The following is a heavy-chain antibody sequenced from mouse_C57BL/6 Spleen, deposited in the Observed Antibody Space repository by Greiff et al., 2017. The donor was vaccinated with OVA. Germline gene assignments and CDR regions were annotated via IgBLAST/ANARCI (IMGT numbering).Heavy chain of an antibody. CDR2: ILPGSGST. V-gene: IGHV1-9*01. D-gene: IGHD2-5*01. CDR1: GYTFTGYW. CDR3: ARDYYSNYYAMDY. J-gene: IGHJ4*01. Sequence: QVQLQQSGAELMKPGASVKLSCKATGYTFTGYWRVWVKQRPGHGLVWIGEILPGSGSTNYNENFKGKATFTADTSSNTAYMQLSSLTTEDSAIYYCARDYYSNYYAMDYWGQGTSVTVSS.